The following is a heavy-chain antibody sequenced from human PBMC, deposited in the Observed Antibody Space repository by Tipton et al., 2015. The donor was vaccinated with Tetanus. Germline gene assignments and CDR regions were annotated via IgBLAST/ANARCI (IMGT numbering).Heavy chain of an antibody. CDR3: VNFATS. J-gene: IGHJ5*02. CDR2: ISSRGTTL. V-gene: IGHV3-48*03. CDR1: GFPFSSYA. Sequence: SLRLSCAASGFPFSSYALAWVRQAPGKGLEWISYISSRGTTLYYADSVKGRFTISRDNAKSSLFLQMNSLRDEDTAVYYCVNFATSWGQGTLVTVAS.